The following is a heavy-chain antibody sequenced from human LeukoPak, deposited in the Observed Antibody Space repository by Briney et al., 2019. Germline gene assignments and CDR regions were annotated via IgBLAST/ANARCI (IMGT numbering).Heavy chain of an antibody. D-gene: IGHD3-3*01. CDR3: ARGVVYPTWSGPHWSDY. CDR2: IKQDASQE. J-gene: IGHJ4*02. Sequence: GGSLRLSCAASGFSFSSYWMSWVRQAPGKGPEWVAHIKQDASQEDHVDSVKGRFTISRDNAKNSLYLQMNSLRAEDTAVYYCARGVVYPTWSGPHWSDYWGQGTLVTVSS. V-gene: IGHV3-7*01. CDR1: GFSFSSYW.